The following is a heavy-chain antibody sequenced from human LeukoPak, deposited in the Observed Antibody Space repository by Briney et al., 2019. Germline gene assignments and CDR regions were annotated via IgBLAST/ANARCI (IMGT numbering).Heavy chain of an antibody. CDR3: AKDMGPYSYDLDY. CDR1: GFTVSSNY. V-gene: IGHV3-33*06. CDR2: IWYDGSNK. D-gene: IGHD5-18*01. J-gene: IGHJ4*02. Sequence: GGSLRLSCAASGFTVSSNYMSWVRQAPGKGLEWMAVIWYDGSNKYYAHSVKGRFTISRDNPKNTLYLQMNSQRAEDTAVYYCAKDMGPYSYDLDYWGQGTLVTVSS.